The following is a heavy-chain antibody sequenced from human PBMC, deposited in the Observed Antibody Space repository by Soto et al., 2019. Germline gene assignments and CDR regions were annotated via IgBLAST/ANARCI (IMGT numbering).Heavy chain of an antibody. D-gene: IGHD2-8*01. V-gene: IGHV3-7*01. CDR2: IRHDGSEK. CDR1: GFTFSSYW. Sequence: EVQLVESGGGLVQPGGSLRLSCAASGFTFSSYWMSWVRQAPGKGLEWVANIRHDGSEKYYVDSVKGRFTISRDNAKNALYLQMNSLRAEDTAVYYCARVMLLGYNYYYMDVWGKGTTVTVSS. CDR3: ARVMLLGYNYYYMDV. J-gene: IGHJ6*03.